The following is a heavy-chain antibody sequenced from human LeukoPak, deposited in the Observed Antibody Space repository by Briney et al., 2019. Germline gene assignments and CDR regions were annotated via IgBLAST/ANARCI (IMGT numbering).Heavy chain of an antibody. CDR1: GFTFRTYG. CDR2: ISYEGDNT. Sequence: EGSLRLSCAASGFTFRTYGMHWVRQAPGKGLEWVALISYEGDNTYYADSVKGRFTISRDNSKDMLYLQMNSLRAEDTAVYYCARTYGDYHPTWWFDPWGQGTLVTVSA. J-gene: IGHJ5*02. D-gene: IGHD4-17*01. CDR3: ARTYGDYHPTWWFDP. V-gene: IGHV3-30*03.